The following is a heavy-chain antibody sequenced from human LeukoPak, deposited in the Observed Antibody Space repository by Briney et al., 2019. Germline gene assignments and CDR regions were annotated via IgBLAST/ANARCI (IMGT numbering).Heavy chain of an antibody. J-gene: IGHJ4*02. CDR1: GYSISSGYY. CDR2: IYHSGST. Sequence: PSETLSPTCAVSGYSISSGYYWGWIRQPPGKGLEWIGSIYHSGSTYYNPSLKSRVTISVDTSKNQFSLKLSSATAADTAVYYCARPRGSCSGGSCYYYYFDYWGQGTLVTVSS. D-gene: IGHD2-15*01. CDR3: ARPRGSCSGGSCYYYYFDY. V-gene: IGHV4-38-2*01.